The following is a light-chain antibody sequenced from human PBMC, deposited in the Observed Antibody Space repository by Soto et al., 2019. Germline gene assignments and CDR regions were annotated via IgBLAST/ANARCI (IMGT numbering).Light chain of an antibody. CDR1: QVISTS. CDR3: QQYYSYPPWT. V-gene: IGKV1-9*01. J-gene: IGKJ1*01. Sequence: DIQLTQSPSFLSPSIGESVTITCRASQVISTSLAWYQVKPGKAPKLLIYAASTLESGVPSRFSATVSGTDFTLTISCLQSEYFATYYCQQYYSYPPWTFGQLTKVDI. CDR2: AAS.